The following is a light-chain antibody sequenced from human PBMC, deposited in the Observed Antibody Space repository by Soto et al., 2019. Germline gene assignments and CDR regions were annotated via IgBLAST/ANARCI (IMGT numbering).Light chain of an antibody. CDR1: QSVGSNY. CDR2: GAS. Sequence: EIVLTQSPGTLSLSPGERATLSCRASQSVGSNYLAWYQQTPGQAPRLLLYGASSRVTGIPDRFSCSGSGKYFTLTINRLEPDDFAVYYCQRYCSSQVTFGPGTTVHIK. CDR3: QRYCSSQVT. J-gene: IGKJ3*01. V-gene: IGKV3-20*01.